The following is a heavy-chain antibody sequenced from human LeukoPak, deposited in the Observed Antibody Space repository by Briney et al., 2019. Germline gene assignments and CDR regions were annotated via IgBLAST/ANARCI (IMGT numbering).Heavy chain of an antibody. CDR2: INSDGSST. CDR3: ARASYSNYGPWFDP. J-gene: IGHJ5*02. D-gene: IGHD4-11*01. Sequence: PGGPLRLSCAASGFTFSSYWMHWVRQAPGKGLVWVSRINSDGSSTSYADSVKGRFTISRDNAKNTLYLQMNSLRAEDTAVYYCARASYSNYGPWFDPWGQGTLVTVSS. V-gene: IGHV3-74*01. CDR1: GFTFSSYW.